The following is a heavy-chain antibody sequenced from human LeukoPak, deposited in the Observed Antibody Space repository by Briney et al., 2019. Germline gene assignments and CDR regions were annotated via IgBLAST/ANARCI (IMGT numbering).Heavy chain of an antibody. CDR3: ASPAAAGYFDY. Sequence: GGSLRLSCAASGFTFSSYSMNWVRQAPGKGLEWVSSISSSSSHIYYADSVKGRFTISRDNAKNSLYLQMNSLRAEDTAVYYCASPAAAGYFDYWGQGTLVTVSS. V-gene: IGHV3-21*01. CDR2: ISSSSSHI. D-gene: IGHD6-13*01. CDR1: GFTFSSYS. J-gene: IGHJ4*02.